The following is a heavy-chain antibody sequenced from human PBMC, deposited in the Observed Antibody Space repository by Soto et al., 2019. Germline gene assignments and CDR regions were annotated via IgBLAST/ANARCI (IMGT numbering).Heavy chain of an antibody. CDR2: ISGGGGST. V-gene: IGHV3-23*01. D-gene: IGHD2-15*01. Sequence: GGSLSLSCVVSGFIFNTYGMSWVRQAPWSGLEWVSSISGGGGSTYYAESVKGRFTISRDSSKNTLYLQMNSLRDEDTAVFYCAIPPEHCRCATCYFAL. J-gene: IGHJ2*01. CDR3: AIPPEHCRCATCYFAL. CDR1: GFIFNTYG.